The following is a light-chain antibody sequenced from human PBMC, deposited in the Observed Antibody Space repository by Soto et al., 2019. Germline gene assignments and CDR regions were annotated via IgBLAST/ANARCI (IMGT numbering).Light chain of an antibody. Sequence: QSALTQPPSASGSPGQSVTISCTGTSSDVGGYNYVSWYQQHPGKAPKLIIYEVRQRPSGVPDRLSGSKSGNTASLTVSGLQADDEADYYCSSYGGSNNLLFGGGTKLTVL. J-gene: IGLJ2*01. CDR1: SSDVGGYNY. CDR2: EVR. CDR3: SSYGGSNNLL. V-gene: IGLV2-8*01.